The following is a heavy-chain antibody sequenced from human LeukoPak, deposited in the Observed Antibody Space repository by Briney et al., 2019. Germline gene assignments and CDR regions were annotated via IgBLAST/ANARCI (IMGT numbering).Heavy chain of an antibody. J-gene: IGHJ4*02. CDR2: ISSSNIYT. Sequence: PGGSLRLSCAASGFTFSSYGMHWVRQAPGKGLEWLSYISSSNIYTDYADSVKGRFTISRDNARNSLYLQMNSLRAEDTAVYYCAKYVSGTYYRGLDYWGQGTLVTVSS. CDR3: AKYVSGTYYRGLDY. CDR1: GFTFSSYG. D-gene: IGHD3-10*01. V-gene: IGHV3-21*05.